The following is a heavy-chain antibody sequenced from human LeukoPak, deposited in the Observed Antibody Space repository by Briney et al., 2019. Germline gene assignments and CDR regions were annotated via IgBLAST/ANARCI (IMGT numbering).Heavy chain of an antibody. V-gene: IGHV1-18*01. CDR2: ISAYNGNT. CDR1: GYTFTSYG. Sequence: GASVKVSCKASGYTFTSYGISWVRQAPGQGLEWMGWISAYNGNTNYAQKFQGRVTMTRDTSISTAYMELSRLRSDDTAVYYCARDRWELLTPYYGMDVWGQGTTVTVSS. D-gene: IGHD1-26*01. CDR3: ARDRWELLTPYYGMDV. J-gene: IGHJ6*02.